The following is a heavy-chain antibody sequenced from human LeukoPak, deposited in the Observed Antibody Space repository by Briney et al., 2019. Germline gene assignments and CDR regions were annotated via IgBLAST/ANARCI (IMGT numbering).Heavy chain of an antibody. J-gene: IGHJ4*02. CDR2: IRAYNGNT. D-gene: IGHD6-19*01. V-gene: IGHV1-18*01. CDR1: GYTFTSYG. CDR3: ARDKTLSSGWSRASGY. Sequence: ASVKVSCKASGYTFTSYGISWVRQAPGQGLEWMGWIRAYNGNTNYAQKLQDRVTMTTDTSTSTAYVELRSLKSDDTAVYYCARDKTLSSGWSRASGYWGQGTLVTVSS.